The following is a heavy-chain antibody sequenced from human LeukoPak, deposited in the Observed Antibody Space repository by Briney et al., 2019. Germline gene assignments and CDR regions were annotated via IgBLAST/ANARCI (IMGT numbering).Heavy chain of an antibody. CDR1: GYTFTSYA. V-gene: IGHV1-3*03. Sequence: ASVKVSCKASGYTFTSYAMRWVRQAPGQEREWVGWINAGNGNTKYSQEFQGRITITRDTSASTVYMKLSSLRYEDMALYSCARGEGSSWYAYWGQGTLVTVSS. CDR2: INAGNGNT. CDR3: ARGEGSSWYAY. D-gene: IGHD6-13*01. J-gene: IGHJ4*02.